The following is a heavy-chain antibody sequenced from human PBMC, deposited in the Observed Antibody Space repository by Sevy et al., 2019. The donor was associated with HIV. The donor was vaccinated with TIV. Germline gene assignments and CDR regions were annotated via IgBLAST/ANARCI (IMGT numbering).Heavy chain of an antibody. CDR1: GGTFSSYA. CDR2: IIPIFGTA. J-gene: IGHJ4*02. D-gene: IGHD3-9*01. CDR3: ESGTLTGYYDGGFGY. V-gene: IGHV1-69*13. Sequence: ASVKVSCKASGGTFSSYAISWVRQAPGQGLEWMGGIIPIFGTANYAQKFQGRVTITADESTSTAYMELSSLRSEDTAVYDCESGTLTGYYDGGFGYWGQGTLVTVSS.